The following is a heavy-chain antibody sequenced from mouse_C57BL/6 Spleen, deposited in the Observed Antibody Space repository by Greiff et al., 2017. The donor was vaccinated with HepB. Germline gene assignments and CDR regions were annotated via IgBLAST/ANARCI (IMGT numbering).Heavy chain of an antibody. CDR2: IYPGNSDT. D-gene: IGHD1-1*01. Sequence: EVQLQQSGTVLARPGASVKMSCKTSGYTFTSYWMHWVKQRPGQGLEWIGAIYPGNSDTSYNQKFKGKAKLTAVTSASTAYMELSSLTNEDSAVYYCTCHYYGSSYKGYWGQGTTLTVSS. J-gene: IGHJ2*01. CDR3: TCHYYGSSYKGY. V-gene: IGHV1-5*01. CDR1: GYTFTSYW.